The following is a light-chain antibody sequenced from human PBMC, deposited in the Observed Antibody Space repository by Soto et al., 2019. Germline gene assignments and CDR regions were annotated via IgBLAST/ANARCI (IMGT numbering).Light chain of an antibody. CDR3: QQYNSYPVT. CDR2: KAS. J-gene: IGKJ4*01. CDR1: QSISYW. Sequence: DIQMTQSPSTLSASVGDRVTITCRASQSISYWLAWYQQKPGKAPKLLIYKASSLGGGVPSRFSGSGSGTEFTLTLSTLQPDDFATYYCQQYNSYPVTFGGGTQVEIK. V-gene: IGKV1-5*03.